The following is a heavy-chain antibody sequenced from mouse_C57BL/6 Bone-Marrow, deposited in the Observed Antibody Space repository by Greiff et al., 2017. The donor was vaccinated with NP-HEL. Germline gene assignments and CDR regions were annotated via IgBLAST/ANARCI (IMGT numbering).Heavy chain of an antibody. Sequence: VQRVESGPGLVQPSQSLSITCTVSGFSLTSYGVHWVRQSPGKGLEWLGVIWSGGSTDYNAAFISRLSISKDNSKSQVFFKMNSLQADDTAIYYCARNRATMITRAMDYWGQGTSVTVSS. V-gene: IGHV2-2*01. CDR2: IWSGGST. CDR3: ARNRATMITRAMDY. CDR1: GFSLTSYG. D-gene: IGHD2-4*01. J-gene: IGHJ4*01.